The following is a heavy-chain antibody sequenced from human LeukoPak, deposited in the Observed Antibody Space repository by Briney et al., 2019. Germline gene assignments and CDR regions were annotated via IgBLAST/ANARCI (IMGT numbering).Heavy chain of an antibody. V-gene: IGHV1-2*02. Sequence: ASVKVSCKASGYTFTGYYMHWVRQAPGQGLEWMGWINPNSGGTNYVQKFQGRVTMTRDTSISTAYMELSRLRSDDTAVYYCARVTVTTTDFDYWGQGTLVTVSS. D-gene: IGHD4-17*01. CDR2: INPNSGGT. CDR1: GYTFTGYY. CDR3: ARVTVTTTDFDY. J-gene: IGHJ4*02.